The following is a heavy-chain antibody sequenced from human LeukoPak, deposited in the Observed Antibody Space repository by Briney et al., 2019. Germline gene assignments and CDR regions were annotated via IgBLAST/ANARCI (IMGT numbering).Heavy chain of an antibody. Sequence: ASVKVSCKASGGTLSSYAISWVRQAPGQGLEWMGGIIPIFATANYAQKFQGRVTITADESTSTAYMELSSLRSEDTAVYYCASHRGGFDSGYPLNYWGQGTLVTVSS. J-gene: IGHJ4*02. D-gene: IGHD5-12*01. CDR2: IIPIFATA. CDR1: GGTLSSYA. CDR3: ASHRGGFDSGYPLNY. V-gene: IGHV1-69*13.